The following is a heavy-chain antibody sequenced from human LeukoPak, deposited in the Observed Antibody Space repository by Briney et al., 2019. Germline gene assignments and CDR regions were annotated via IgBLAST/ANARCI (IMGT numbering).Heavy chain of an antibody. CDR3: AKRDYSDSTTYFPLFDH. Sequence: GGSLRLSCAASGFTFNTYARSWVRQAPGKGLEWVSGISGNGGSTYYADSVKGRFTISRDNSKNTLYLQMNSLRAEDTAVFYCAKRDYSDSTTYFPLFDHWGQGTLVTVSS. CDR2: ISGNGGST. J-gene: IGHJ4*02. V-gene: IGHV3-23*01. CDR1: GFTFNTYA. D-gene: IGHD3-22*01.